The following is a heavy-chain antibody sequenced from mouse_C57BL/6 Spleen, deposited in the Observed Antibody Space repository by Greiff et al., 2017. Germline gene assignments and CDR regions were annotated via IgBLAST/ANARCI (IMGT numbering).Heavy chain of an antibody. CDR1: GYTFTSYW. V-gene: IGHV1-59*01. Sequence: QVQLQQPGAELVRPGTSVKLSCKASGYTFTSYWMHWVKQRPGQGLEWIGVIDPSDSYTNYNQKFKGKATLTVDTSSSTAYMQLSSLTSEDSAVYYCARWGPGGKDYWGQGTTLTVSS. CDR2: IDPSDSYT. D-gene: IGHD4-1*01. J-gene: IGHJ2*01. CDR3: ARWGPGGKDY.